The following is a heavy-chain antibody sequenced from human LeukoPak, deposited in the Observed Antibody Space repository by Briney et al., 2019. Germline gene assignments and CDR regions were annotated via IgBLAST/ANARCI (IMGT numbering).Heavy chain of an antibody. J-gene: IGHJ3*02. CDR3: AREWYDSSGYYDDAFDI. V-gene: IGHV3-48*03. D-gene: IGHD3-22*01. CDR2: NSSSGSTI. CDR1: GFTFSSYE. Sequence: GGFLRLSCAASGFTFSSYEMNWVRQAPGKGLEWVSFNSSSGSTIYYADSVKGRFTISRDNAKNSLYLQMNSLRAEDTAVYYCAREWYDSSGYYDDAFDIWGQGTMVTVSS.